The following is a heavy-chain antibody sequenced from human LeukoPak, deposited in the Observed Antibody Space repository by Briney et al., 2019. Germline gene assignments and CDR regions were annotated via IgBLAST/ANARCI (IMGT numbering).Heavy chain of an antibody. CDR2: ISSSSSTI. Sequence: GGSLRLSCAASGFTFSSYSMNWVRQAPGKGLEWVSYISSSSSTIYYADSVKGRFTISRDNAKNSLYLQMNSLRAEDTAVYYCARDSLGYSNYYYFDYWGQGTLVTVSS. D-gene: IGHD4-11*01. V-gene: IGHV3-48*01. J-gene: IGHJ4*02. CDR1: GFTFSSYS. CDR3: ARDSLGYSNYYYFDY.